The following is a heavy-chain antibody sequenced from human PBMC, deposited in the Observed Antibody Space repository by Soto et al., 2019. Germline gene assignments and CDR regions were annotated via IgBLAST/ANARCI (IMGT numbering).Heavy chain of an antibody. CDR3: ARFVSGYNGDYYYYYYMDV. D-gene: IGHD3-3*01. V-gene: IGHV4-59*01. CDR2: IYYSGST. J-gene: IGHJ6*03. Sequence: SETLSLTCAVYGGSFSGYCWSWIRQPPGKGLEWIGYIYYSGSTNYNPSLKSRVTISVDTSKNQFSLKLSSVTAADTAVYYCARFVSGYNGDYYYYYYMDVWGKGTTVTVSS. CDR1: GGSFSGYC.